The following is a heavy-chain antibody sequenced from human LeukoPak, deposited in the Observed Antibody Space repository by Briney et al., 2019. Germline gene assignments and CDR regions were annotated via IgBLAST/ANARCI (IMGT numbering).Heavy chain of an antibody. J-gene: IGHJ4*02. V-gene: IGHV3-21*01. D-gene: IGHD3-22*01. CDR3: ARDGSGYSDPVDH. CDR2: ISSSSSYI. CDR1: GFTFSSYG. Sequence: GGSLRLSCAASGFTFSSYGMSWVRQAPGKGLEWVSSISSSSSYIYYADSVKGRFTISRDNAKNSLYLQMNSLRAEDTAVYYCARDGSGYSDPVDHWGQGTLVTVSS.